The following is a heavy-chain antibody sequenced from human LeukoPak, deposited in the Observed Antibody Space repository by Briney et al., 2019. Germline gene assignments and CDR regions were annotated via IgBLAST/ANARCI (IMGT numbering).Heavy chain of an antibody. Sequence: SETLSLTCTVSGGSISSYYWSWIRQPPGKGLEWIGYIYYSGSTNYNPSLKSRVTISVDTSKNQFSLKLSSVTAADTAVYYCARVNPVTYYGMDVWGQGTTVTVSS. CDR1: GGSISSYY. CDR3: ARVNPVTYYGMDV. CDR2: IYYSGST. J-gene: IGHJ6*02. V-gene: IGHV4-59*01. D-gene: IGHD4-11*01.